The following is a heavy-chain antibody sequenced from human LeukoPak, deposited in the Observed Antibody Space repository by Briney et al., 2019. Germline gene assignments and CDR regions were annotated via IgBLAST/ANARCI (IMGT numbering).Heavy chain of an antibody. V-gene: IGHV3-23*01. D-gene: IGHD4-23*01. CDR2: ISGSGGST. CDR1: GFTFSSYG. CDR3: AKDQRDCGGNSPLNWYFDL. J-gene: IGHJ2*01. Sequence: GGSLRLSCAASGFTFSSYGMSWVRQAPGKGLEWVSAISGSGGSTYYADSVKGRFTISRDNSKNTLYLQMNSLRAEDTAVYYCAKDQRDCGGNSPLNWYFDLWGRGTLVTVSS.